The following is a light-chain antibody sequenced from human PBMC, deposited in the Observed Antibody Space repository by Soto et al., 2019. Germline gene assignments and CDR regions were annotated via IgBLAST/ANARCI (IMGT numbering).Light chain of an antibody. J-gene: IGLJ2*01. V-gene: IGLV4-69*01. CDR1: SGHSNYV. CDR2: LNSDGSH. CDR3: QTWGTGIRV. Sequence: QSVLTQSPSASASLGASVKLTCTLSSGHSNYVIAWHQQQPEKGPRYLMKLNSDGSHRNGDGIPDRFSGSSSGAERYLTISSLQSEDEADYYCQTWGTGIRVFGGGTKVTVL.